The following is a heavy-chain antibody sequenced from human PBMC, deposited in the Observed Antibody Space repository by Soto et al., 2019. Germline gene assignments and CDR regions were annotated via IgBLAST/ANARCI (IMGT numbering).Heavy chain of an antibody. D-gene: IGHD1-7*01. CDR2: IYHSGYT. CDR3: ARDSLTGNYFDP. Sequence: PSETLSLTCAVSGGSISGGGYAWNWIRQPPGKGLEWIGYIYHSGYTSYNPSLKNRVTISVDKPKNQFSLTLSFVTAADTAVYYCARDSLTGNYFDPWGQGTLVTVSS. J-gene: IGHJ5*02. CDR1: GGSISGGGYA. V-gene: IGHV4-30-2*01.